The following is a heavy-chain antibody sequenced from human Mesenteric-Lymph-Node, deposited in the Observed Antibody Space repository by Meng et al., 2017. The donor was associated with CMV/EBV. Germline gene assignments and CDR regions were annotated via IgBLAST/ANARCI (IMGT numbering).Heavy chain of an antibody. J-gene: IGHJ5*02. CDR2: TGMSGGT. CDR3: AKMGDSWTGSLKNRFDP. CDR1: GFTFSSHP. Sequence: GFTFSSHPNNWVRQAPGKGLEWFSGTGMSGGTYYADSVQGRFTISRDNSKNTVYLQVNSLRAEDTAVYYCAKMGDSWTGSLKNRFDPWGQGTLVTVSS. D-gene: IGHD3/OR15-3a*01. V-gene: IGHV3-23*01.